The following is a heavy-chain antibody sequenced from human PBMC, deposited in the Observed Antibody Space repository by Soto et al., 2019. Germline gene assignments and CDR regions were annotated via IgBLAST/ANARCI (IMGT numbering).Heavy chain of an antibody. CDR1: GYTFSNYG. D-gene: IGHD3-10*01. CDR3: ARGGGYYGSGTYPFDY. Sequence: QVQLVQSGAEVKKPGASVKVSCKTSGYTFSNYGIAWVRQAPGQGLEWMGWISVYNYNTNYAQKLQGRVTMTRDISTRTAYMELRSLISDDTAVYYCARGGGYYGSGTYPFDYWGHGTLVTVSS. V-gene: IGHV1-18*01. CDR2: ISVYNYNT. J-gene: IGHJ4*01.